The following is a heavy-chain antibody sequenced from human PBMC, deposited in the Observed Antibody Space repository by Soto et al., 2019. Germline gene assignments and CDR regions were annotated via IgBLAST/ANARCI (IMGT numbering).Heavy chain of an antibody. V-gene: IGHV1-3*04. J-gene: IGHJ6*02. Sequence: ASVKVSCKASGYIFTSYSIHCVYQAPGQVLQWVGWINTDNGDTKYSQKFQDRVTISRDTSATTAYMELNSLTSEDTAVYYCARGDYDLSTGYSYYYGMDVWGQGTAVTVSS. CDR1: GYIFTSYS. CDR2: INTDNGDT. CDR3: ARGDYDLSTGYSYYYGMDV. D-gene: IGHD3-9*01.